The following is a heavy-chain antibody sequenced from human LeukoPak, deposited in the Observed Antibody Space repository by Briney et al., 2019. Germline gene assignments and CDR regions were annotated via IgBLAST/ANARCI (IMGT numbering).Heavy chain of an antibody. V-gene: IGHV3-7*04. D-gene: IGHD1-14*01. CDR2: IKQDGSEK. Sequence: GGSLRLSCAASGFTLSTYWMTWVRQAPGKGLEWVANIKQDGSEKYYVDSVKGRFTISRDNAKNTVYLDMNSLRAEDTAVYYCTRGGPRGNFDYWGQGTLVTVSS. CDR1: GFTLSTYW. J-gene: IGHJ4*02. CDR3: TRGGPRGNFDY.